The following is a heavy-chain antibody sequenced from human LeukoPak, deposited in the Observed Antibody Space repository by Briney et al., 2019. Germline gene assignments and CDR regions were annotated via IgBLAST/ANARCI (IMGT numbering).Heavy chain of an antibody. Sequence: GGSLRLSCAASGFTFSSYSMNWVRQAPGKGLEWVSSISSSSSYIYYADSVEGRFTISRDNAKNSLYLQMNSLRAEDTAVYYCARDSLVGWFGDPVGFDPWGQGTLVTVSS. V-gene: IGHV3-21*01. D-gene: IGHD3-10*01. CDR3: ARDSLVGWFGDPVGFDP. CDR2: ISSSSSYI. CDR1: GFTFSSYS. J-gene: IGHJ5*02.